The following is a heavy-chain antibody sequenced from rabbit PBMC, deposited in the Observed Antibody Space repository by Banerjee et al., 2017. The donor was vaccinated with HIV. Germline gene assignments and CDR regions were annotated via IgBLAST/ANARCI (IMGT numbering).Heavy chain of an antibody. Sequence: QSLEESGGDLVKPGASLTLTCTASGFSLSSNYYMFWVRQAPGKGLESIGHINIVSGSTDYASWVNGRFTISKTSSTTVTLQMTSLTAADTATYFCARYSSGLDLWGQGTLVTVS. V-gene: IGHV1S40*01. J-gene: IGHJ4*01. CDR1: GFSLSSNYY. CDR2: INIVSGST. D-gene: IGHD4-1*01. CDR3: ARYSSGLDL.